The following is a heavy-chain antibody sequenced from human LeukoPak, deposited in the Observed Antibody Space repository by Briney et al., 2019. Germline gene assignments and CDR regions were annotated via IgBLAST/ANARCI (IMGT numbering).Heavy chain of an antibody. D-gene: IGHD3-16*01. J-gene: IGHJ3*01. V-gene: IGHV3-48*01. Sequence: GGSLRLSCAASGFTFSSYSLNWVRQAPGKGLEWVSYISASSGNIKYADSVKGRFTISRDNAKNSLYLQMNSLRAEDMAVYYCARDYLWAFDFWGQGTMVTVSS. CDR3: ARDYLWAFDF. CDR2: ISASSGNI. CDR1: GFTFSSYS.